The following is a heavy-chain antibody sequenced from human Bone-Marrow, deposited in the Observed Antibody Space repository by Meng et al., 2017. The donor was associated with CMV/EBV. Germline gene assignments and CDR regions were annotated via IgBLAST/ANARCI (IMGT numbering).Heavy chain of an antibody. CDR2: ISYDGSNK. CDR3: ARGAAAGTGDNWFAP. V-gene: IGHV3-30-3*01. J-gene: IGHJ5*02. D-gene: IGHD6-13*01. Sequence: GGSLRLSCAASGFTFSSYAMHWVRQAPGKGLEWVAVISYDGSNKYYADSVKGRFTISRANSKNTLYLQMNSLRAEDTAVYYCARGAAAGTGDNWFAPWGHGHLVTGAS. CDR1: GFTFSSYA.